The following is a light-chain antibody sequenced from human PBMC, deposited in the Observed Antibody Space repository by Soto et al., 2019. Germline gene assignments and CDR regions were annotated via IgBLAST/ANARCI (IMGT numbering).Light chain of an antibody. Sequence: QSALTQPASVSGSPGQSITISCTGTRSDVGGYNYVSWYQQHPGKAPKLMIYDVSNRPSGVSNRFSGSKSGNTASLTISGLQAEDEADYYCSSFTTSNTLEVFGGGTKLTV. V-gene: IGLV2-14*01. J-gene: IGLJ2*01. CDR2: DVS. CDR3: SSFTTSNTLEV. CDR1: RSDVGGYNY.